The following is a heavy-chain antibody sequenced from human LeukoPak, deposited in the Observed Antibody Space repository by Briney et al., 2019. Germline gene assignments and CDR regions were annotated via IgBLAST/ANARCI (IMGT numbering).Heavy chain of an antibody. CDR2: ISWNSGSI. CDR3: AKGSVDTAPGLIDY. V-gene: IGHV3-9*01. D-gene: IGHD5-18*01. Sequence: PGGSLRLSCAASGFTFDDYAMHWVRKAPGKGLEWVSGISWNSGSIGYADSVKGRFTISRDNAKNSLYLQMNSLRAEDTALYYCAKGSVDTAPGLIDYWGQGTLVTVSS. CDR1: GFTFDDYA. J-gene: IGHJ4*02.